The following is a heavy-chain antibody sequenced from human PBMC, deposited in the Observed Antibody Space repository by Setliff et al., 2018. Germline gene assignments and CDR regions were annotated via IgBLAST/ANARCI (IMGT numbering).Heavy chain of an antibody. CDR3: AARCSSTSCRYYYGSGSSVPFDY. CDR1: GYTFTSYD. V-gene: IGHV1-8*02. J-gene: IGHJ4*02. CDR2: MNPNSGNT. D-gene: IGHD3-10*01. Sequence: ASVKVSCKASGYTFTSYDINWMRQASGQGLEWMGWMNPNSGNTGSTQKFQGRVTMTRNTSTSTAYMELSRLTSEDTAVYYCAARCSSTSCRYYYGSGSSVPFDYWGQGTLVTVSS.